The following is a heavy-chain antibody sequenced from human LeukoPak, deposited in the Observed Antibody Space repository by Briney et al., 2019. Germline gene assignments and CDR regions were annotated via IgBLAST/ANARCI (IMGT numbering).Heavy chain of an antibody. Sequence: SVKVSCKASAGTCSSYAISWVRQAPGQGLEWMGGIIPIFGTANYAQKFQGRVTITADESTSTAYMELSSLRSEDTAVYYCARISKTSEYFQHWGQGTLVTVSS. CDR3: ARISKTSEYFQH. CDR2: IIPIFGTA. V-gene: IGHV1-69*13. J-gene: IGHJ1*01. CDR1: AGTCSSYA.